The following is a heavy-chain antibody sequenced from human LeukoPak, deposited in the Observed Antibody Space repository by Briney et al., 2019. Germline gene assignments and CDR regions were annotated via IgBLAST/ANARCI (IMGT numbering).Heavy chain of an antibody. Sequence: SENLSLTCTVSGGSISSSSYYWGWIRQPPGKGLEWIGSIDYSGSTYYNASLKSRVIISVDTSKSQFSLKLRSMTAADTAVYYCARRGSGRYSWDALDIWGQGTIVTVSS. V-gene: IGHV4-39*01. J-gene: IGHJ3*02. CDR3: ARRGSGRYSWDALDI. CDR2: IDYSGST. CDR1: GGSISSSSYY. D-gene: IGHD1-26*01.